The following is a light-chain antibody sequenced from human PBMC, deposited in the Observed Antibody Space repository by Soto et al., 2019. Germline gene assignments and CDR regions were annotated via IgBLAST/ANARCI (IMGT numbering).Light chain of an antibody. CDR1: SSDVGGYNY. V-gene: IGLV2-8*01. J-gene: IGLJ2*01. CDR2: DVT. CDR3: SPYAGSNNPVV. Sequence: QSVLTQPPSASGSPGQSVAISCTGTSSDVGGYNYVSWYQQHPGKAPKLMIYDVTERPPGVPDRFSGSKSGNTASLTVSGLQAEDEADYYCSPYAGSNNPVVFGGGTKVTVL.